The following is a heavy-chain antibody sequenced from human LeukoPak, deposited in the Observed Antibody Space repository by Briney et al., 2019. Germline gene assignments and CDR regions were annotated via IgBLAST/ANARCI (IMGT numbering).Heavy chain of an antibody. Sequence: GSSVKVSCKASGGTFSSYAISWVRQALGQGLEWMGRIIPIFGTANYAQKFQGRVTITTDESTSTAYMELSSLRSEDTAVYYCARGRRSPKWELPMNYWGQGTLVTVSS. J-gene: IGHJ4*02. CDR2: IIPIFGTA. V-gene: IGHV1-69*05. CDR1: GGTFSSYA. CDR3: ARGRRSPKWELPMNY. D-gene: IGHD1-26*01.